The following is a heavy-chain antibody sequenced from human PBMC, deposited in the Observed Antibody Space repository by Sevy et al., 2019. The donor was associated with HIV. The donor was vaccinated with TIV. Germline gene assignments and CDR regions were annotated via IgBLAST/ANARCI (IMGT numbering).Heavy chain of an antibody. J-gene: IGHJ6*02. CDR3: AREGGYSDQGMDV. CDR1: GFTFSNYN. CDR2: ISSSSNTI. Sequence: GGSLRLSCAASGFTFSNYNMNWVRLAPGKGLEWASYISSSSNTIYYADSEKGRFTISRDNDKNSLYLEMNSLRAEDTAVYYCAREGGYSDQGMDVWGLGTTVTVSS. D-gene: IGHD5-12*01. V-gene: IGHV3-48*01.